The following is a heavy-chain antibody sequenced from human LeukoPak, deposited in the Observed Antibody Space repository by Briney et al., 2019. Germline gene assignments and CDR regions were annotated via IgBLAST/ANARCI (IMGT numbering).Heavy chain of an antibody. J-gene: IGHJ4*02. CDR1: GGSLSSGGYY. CDR3: ARAGGASVDY. CDR2: IFYSGST. D-gene: IGHD3-16*01. V-gene: IGHV4-31*03. Sequence: PSESLSLTCTVSGGSLSSGGYYWSWIRQHPGKGLEWIGYIFYSGSTYSDPSLKSRITISIDTPKNQFSLKLNSVTAADTAVYYCARAGGASVDYWGQGTLVTVSS.